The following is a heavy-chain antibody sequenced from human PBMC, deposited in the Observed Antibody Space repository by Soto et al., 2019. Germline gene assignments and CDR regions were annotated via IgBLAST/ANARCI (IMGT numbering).Heavy chain of an antibody. Sequence: GGSLRLSCAASGFTFSSYAMSWVRQAPGKGLEWVSAISGSAGSTYYADSAKGRCTISRDNAKNTLYLQMNSLRAEDTAVYYCAKFRYYAFWSGQGGGGMDVWGQGTTVTVS. V-gene: IGHV3-23*01. CDR1: GFTFSSYA. CDR2: ISGSAGST. J-gene: IGHJ6*02. CDR3: AKFRYYAFWSGQGGGGMDV. D-gene: IGHD3-3*01.